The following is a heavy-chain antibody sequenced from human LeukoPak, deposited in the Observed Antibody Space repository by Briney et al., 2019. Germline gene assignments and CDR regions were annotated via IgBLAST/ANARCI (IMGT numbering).Heavy chain of an antibody. J-gene: IGHJ3*02. V-gene: IGHV3-23*01. CDR2: ISGSGGST. D-gene: IGHD3-10*01. Sequence: SGGSLRLSCAASGFTFSSYAMSWVRQAPGKGLEWVSGISGSGGSTYYADSVKGRFTISRDNSKNTLYLQMNSLRAENTAVYYCARDYPTPFGESTYAFDIWGRGTMVTVSS. CDR3: ARDYPTPFGESTYAFDI. CDR1: GFTFSSYA.